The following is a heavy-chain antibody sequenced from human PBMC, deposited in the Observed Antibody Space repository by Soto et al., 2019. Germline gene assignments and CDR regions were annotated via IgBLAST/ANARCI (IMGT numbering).Heavy chain of an antibody. D-gene: IGHD1-1*01. V-gene: IGHV4-39*01. CDR1: GGSIIISGYY. Sequence: LPLTCTVSGGSIIISGYYWGWIRQPPGKGLEWIGSIYYYGSTNYNPSLKSRVTISIDTSKNQFSLKLTSVTAADTAVYYCARNLASHTNYYYGVDVWGKGTTVTVSS. CDR3: ARNLASHTNYYYGVDV. CDR2: IYYYGST. J-gene: IGHJ6*04.